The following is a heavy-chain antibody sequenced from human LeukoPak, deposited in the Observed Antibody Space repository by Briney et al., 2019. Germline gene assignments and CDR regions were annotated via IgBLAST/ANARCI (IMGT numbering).Heavy chain of an antibody. CDR2: INYSGST. CDR1: GGSITNSY. D-gene: IGHD1-1*01. Sequence: KPSETLSLTCTVFGGSITNSYWNWIRQSPGKGLEWIGYINYSGSTNYNPSLKSRVTISVDTSKNQFSLKLSSVTAADTAVYFCARDPLSTNDFDIWGQGTMVTVSS. V-gene: IGHV4-59*01. J-gene: IGHJ3*02. CDR3: ARDPLSTNDFDI.